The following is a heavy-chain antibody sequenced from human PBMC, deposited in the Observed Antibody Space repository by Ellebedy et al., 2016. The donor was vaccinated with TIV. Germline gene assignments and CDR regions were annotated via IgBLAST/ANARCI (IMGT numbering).Heavy chain of an antibody. CDR1: GFTFTDYY. V-gene: IGHV1-2*04. J-gene: IGHJ4*02. D-gene: IGHD3-9*01. CDR2: INVNTGAT. Sequence: AASVKVSCKASGFTFTDYYLHWVRQAPGQGLEWVGRINVNTGATNYAQNFQGWVTMTRDTSISTAYLELTTLKSEDTAVYYCARDILTGYFFDLWGQGTLVTVSS. CDR3: ARDILTGYFFDL.